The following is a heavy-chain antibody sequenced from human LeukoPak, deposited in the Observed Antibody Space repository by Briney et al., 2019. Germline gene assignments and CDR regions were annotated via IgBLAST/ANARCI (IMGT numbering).Heavy chain of an antibody. CDR2: ITSSSSYI. J-gene: IGHJ6*03. D-gene: IGHD1-26*01. Sequence: GGSLRLSCAASGFTFSTYNMNWVRHPPGKGLEWISSITSSSSYIYYADSVKGRFTISRDNAKNSLYLQMSSLSPDDTAVYFCARDPYSGNYGNYYYYYMDVWGKGTTVTISS. CDR3: ARDPYSGNYGNYYYYYMDV. V-gene: IGHV3-21*06. CDR1: GFTFSTYN.